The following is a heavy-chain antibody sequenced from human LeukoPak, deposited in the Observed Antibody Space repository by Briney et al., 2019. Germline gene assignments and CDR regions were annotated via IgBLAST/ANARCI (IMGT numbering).Heavy chain of an antibody. D-gene: IGHD5-18*01. V-gene: IGHV3-21*01. J-gene: IGHJ4*02. Sequence: GGSLRLSCAASGFTFSSYSMNWVRQAPGKGLEWVSSISSSSSYIYYADSVKGRFTISRDNAKNSLYLQMNSLRAEDTAVYYCARDRLYRYSYGRLFDYWGQGTLVTVSS. CDR2: ISSSSSYI. CDR1: GFTFSSYS. CDR3: ARDRLYRYSYGRLFDY.